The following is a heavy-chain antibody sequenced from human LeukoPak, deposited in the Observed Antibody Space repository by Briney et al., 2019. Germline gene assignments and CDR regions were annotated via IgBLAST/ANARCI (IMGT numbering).Heavy chain of an antibody. CDR2: INPNSGGT. CDR3: ARDRDSSSWYGGGGFDP. CDR1: GYTFTGYY. Sequence: ASVKVSCKASGYTFTGYYMHWVRQAPGQGLEWMGWINPNSGGTNYAQKFQGRVTMTRDTSNSTAYMELSRLRSDDTAVYYCARDRDSSSWYGGGGFDPWGQGTLVTVSS. D-gene: IGHD6-13*01. V-gene: IGHV1-2*02. J-gene: IGHJ5*02.